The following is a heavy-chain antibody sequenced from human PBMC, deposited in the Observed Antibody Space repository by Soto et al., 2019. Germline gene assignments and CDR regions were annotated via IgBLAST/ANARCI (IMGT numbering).Heavy chain of an antibody. J-gene: IGHJ6*02. CDR1: GFSLSNARMG. Sequence: QVTLKESGPVLVKPTETLTLTCTVSGFSLSNARMGVSWIRQPPGKALEWLAHIFSNDGKSYSTSLKGRVTISKDTSKSQVVLTMTNMDPVDTATYYCARIPRVGAFPEYDYYYYGMDVWGQGTTVTVSS. CDR3: ARIPRVGAFPEYDYYYYGMDV. V-gene: IGHV2-26*01. CDR2: IFSNDGK. D-gene: IGHD3-16*01.